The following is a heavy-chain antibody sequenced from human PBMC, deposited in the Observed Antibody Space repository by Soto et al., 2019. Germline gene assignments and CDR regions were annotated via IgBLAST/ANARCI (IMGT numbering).Heavy chain of an antibody. CDR2: IIPIFGTA. V-gene: IGHV1-69*06. D-gene: IGHD6-6*01. CDR1: GGTFSSYA. CDR3: ARDFGGGQLAHDAFDI. Sequence: SVKVSCKASGGTFSSYAISWVRQAPGQGLEWMGGIIPIFGTANYAQKFQGRVTITADKSTSTAYMELSGLRSEDTAVYYCARDFGGGQLAHDAFDIWGQGTMVTVSS. J-gene: IGHJ3*02.